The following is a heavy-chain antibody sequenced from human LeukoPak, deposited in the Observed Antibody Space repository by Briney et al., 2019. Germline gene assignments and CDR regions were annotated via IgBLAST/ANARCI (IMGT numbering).Heavy chain of an antibody. Sequence: PGGSLRLSCAASGFTVSSNYMSWVRQAPGKGLEWVSSINGPGTSTYFADSVRGRFAVSRDNSRNTLYLEMNSLRTDDTAVYYCARPVYYYDSSGPRPSWGQGTLVTVSS. V-gene: IGHV3-53*01. J-gene: IGHJ4*02. CDR3: ARPVYYYDSSGPRPS. CDR1: GFTVSSNY. D-gene: IGHD3-22*01. CDR2: INGPGTST.